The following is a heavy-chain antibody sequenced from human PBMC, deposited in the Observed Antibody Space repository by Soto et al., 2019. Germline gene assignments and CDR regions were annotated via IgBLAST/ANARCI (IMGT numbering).Heavy chain of an antibody. CDR2: ISSSSSYI. V-gene: IGHV3-21*01. J-gene: IGHJ6*02. CDR1: GFTFSSYS. D-gene: IGHD3-10*01. Sequence: EVQLVESGGGLVKPGGSLRLSCAASGFTFSSYSMNWVRQAPGKGLEWVSSISSSSSYIYYADSVKGRFTISRDNAKNSLYLQMNSLRAEDTAVYYCARVLWFGESKFTNYYYYYGMDVWGQGTTVTVS. CDR3: ARVLWFGESKFTNYYYYYGMDV.